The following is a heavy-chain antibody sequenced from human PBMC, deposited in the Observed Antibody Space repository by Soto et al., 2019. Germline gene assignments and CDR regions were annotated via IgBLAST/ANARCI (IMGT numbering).Heavy chain of an antibody. D-gene: IGHD6-19*01. CDR2: IYYSGST. V-gene: IGHV4-39*01. J-gene: IGHJ4*02. Sequence: SETLSLTCTVSGGSISSSSYYWGWIRQPPGKGLEWIGSIYYSGSTYYNPSLKSRVTISVDTSKNQFSLKLSSVTAADTAVYYCARHLKAVAGRVANFDYWGQGTLVTVSS. CDR3: ARHLKAVAGRVANFDY. CDR1: GGSISSSSYY.